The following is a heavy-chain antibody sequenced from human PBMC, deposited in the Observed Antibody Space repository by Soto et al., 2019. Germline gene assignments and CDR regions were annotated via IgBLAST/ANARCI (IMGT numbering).Heavy chain of an antibody. CDR2: LYDVDGS. V-gene: IGHV3-53*01. CDR3: ATWHKGKIVYVV. CDR1: GLTVSGKKY. Sequence: SLRLSCAASGLTVSGKKYVAWVRQAPGKGLEWVSALYDVDGSFYSDSVKGRFTTSSDSSKTTVYLQMNDLRPADTAVYYCATWHKGKIVYVVGGKGTPATVS. D-gene: IGHD3-10*02. J-gene: IGHJ6*03.